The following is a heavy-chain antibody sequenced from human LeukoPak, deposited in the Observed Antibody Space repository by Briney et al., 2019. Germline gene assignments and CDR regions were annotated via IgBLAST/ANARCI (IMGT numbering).Heavy chain of an antibody. CDR2: ISSTSTYI. D-gene: IGHD5-18*01. Sequence: GRSLRLSCAASGFTFSSYGMHWVRQPPGKGLEWVSSISSTSTYIYYADSVKGRFTISRDNARNSLFLQMNNLRVDDSAVYYCAREYTAMAYDYWGQGNLVTVSS. J-gene: IGHJ4*02. V-gene: IGHV3-21*01. CDR3: AREYTAMAYDY. CDR1: GFTFSSYG.